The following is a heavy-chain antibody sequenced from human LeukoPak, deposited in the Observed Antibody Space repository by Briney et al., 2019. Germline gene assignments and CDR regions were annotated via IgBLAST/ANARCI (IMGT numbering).Heavy chain of an antibody. CDR3: ARETIYYYDSSGYSD. V-gene: IGHV1-18*04. D-gene: IGHD3-22*01. Sequence: GASVKVSCKSSGYTFTGYYMHWVRQAPGQGLEWMGWINPNNGNTNYAQKLQGRVTMTTDTSTSTAYMELRSLRSDDTAVYYCARETIYYYDSSGYSDWGQGTLVTVSS. CDR2: INPNNGNT. J-gene: IGHJ4*02. CDR1: GYTFTGYY.